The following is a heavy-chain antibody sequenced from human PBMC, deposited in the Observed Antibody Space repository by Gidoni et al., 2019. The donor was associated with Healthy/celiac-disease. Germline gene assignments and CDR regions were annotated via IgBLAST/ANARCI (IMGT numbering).Heavy chain of an antibody. CDR3: AYSSDFWSGYYGTFDY. D-gene: IGHD3-3*01. Sequence: EVQLVESGGGLVQPGGSLRLSCAASGFTFSTYSMNWVRQAPGKGLEWVSYISSSSSTIYDADSVKGRFTISRDNAKNSLYLQMNSLRDEDTAVYYCAYSSDFWSGYYGTFDYWGQGTLVTVSS. J-gene: IGHJ4*02. CDR2: ISSSSSTI. CDR1: GFTFSTYS. V-gene: IGHV3-48*02.